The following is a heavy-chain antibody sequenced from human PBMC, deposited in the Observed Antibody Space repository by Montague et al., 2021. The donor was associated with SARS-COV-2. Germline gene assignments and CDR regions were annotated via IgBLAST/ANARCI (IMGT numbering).Heavy chain of an antibody. V-gene: IGHV3-9*01. CDR2: ITWDSGTL. Sequence: SLRLSFSASGFTFGNHAMHWVRQAPGKGPEWVSGITWDSGTLDYADSVKGRFTISRDNAKNSLYLQMNSLRAEDTAVYYCAKDSDYYDSSGYFDYWGQGTMVTVST. D-gene: IGHD3-22*01. CDR3: AKDSDYYDSSGYFDY. J-gene: IGHJ4*02. CDR1: GFTFGNHA.